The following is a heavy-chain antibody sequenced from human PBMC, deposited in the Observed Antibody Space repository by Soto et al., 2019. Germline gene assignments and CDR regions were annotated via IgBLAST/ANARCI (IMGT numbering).Heavy chain of an antibody. CDR1: GYTFTSYG. Sequence: QVQLVQSGAEVKKPGASVKVSCKASGYTFTSYGISWVRQAPGQGLEWMGWISAYNGNTNYAQKQQGRVTMTTDTSTSTAYMELRSLRSDDTAVYYCAIVISQQGYDFWSGYYPNYYYYMDVWGKGTTVTVSS. V-gene: IGHV1-18*01. J-gene: IGHJ6*03. CDR2: ISAYNGNT. CDR3: AIVISQQGYDFWSGYYPNYYYYMDV. D-gene: IGHD3-3*01.